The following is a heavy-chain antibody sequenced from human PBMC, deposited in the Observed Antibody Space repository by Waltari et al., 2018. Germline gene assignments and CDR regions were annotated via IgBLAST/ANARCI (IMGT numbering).Heavy chain of an antibody. CDR3: AREDTNSNDMDV. V-gene: IGHV3-7*01. J-gene: IGHJ6*02. CDR2: IQQGGSKK. CDR1: GFSITNYW. D-gene: IGHD2-8*01. Sequence: EVQLVESGGGLVQPGGSLRLSCVASGFSITNYWMTWVRQAPGTGLEWVANIQQGGSKKNYVDSVVGRFTISRDDAKNSLFLLMNSLRVEDTAVYYCAREDTNSNDMDVWGQGTTVTVSS.